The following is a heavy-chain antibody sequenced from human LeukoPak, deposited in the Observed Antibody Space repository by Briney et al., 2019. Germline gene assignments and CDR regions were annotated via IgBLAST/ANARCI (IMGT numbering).Heavy chain of an antibody. CDR3: ARTGDSSGYYPR. D-gene: IGHD3-22*01. CDR2: IYYSGST. V-gene: IGHV4-31*03. Sequence: SETLSLTCTVSGGSISSSYYYWSWIRQHPGKGLEWIGYIYYSGSTYYNPSLKSRVTISVDTSKNQFSLKLSSVTAADTAVYYCARTGDSSGYYPRWGQGTLVTVSA. CDR1: GGSISSSYYY. J-gene: IGHJ4*02.